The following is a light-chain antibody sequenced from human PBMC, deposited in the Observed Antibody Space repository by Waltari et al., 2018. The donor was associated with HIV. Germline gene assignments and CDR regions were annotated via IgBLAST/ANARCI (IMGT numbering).Light chain of an antibody. CDR3: ALYMGSAIL. J-gene: IGLJ2*01. Sequence: QTVVTQEPSFSVSPGGTVTLTCVLNSGSVSTSYYPSWYQQTPGQAPRTLIYSTNSRSSGVPDRFSGSILGNKAALTITGAQADDECDYYCALYMGSAILFGGGTKLTVL. CDR1: SGSVSTSYY. V-gene: IGLV8-61*01. CDR2: STN.